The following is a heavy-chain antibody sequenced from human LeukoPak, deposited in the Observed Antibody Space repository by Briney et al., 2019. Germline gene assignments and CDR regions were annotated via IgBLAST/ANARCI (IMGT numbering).Heavy chain of an antibody. CDR1: GGTFSSYA. Sequence: SVKVSCKASGGTFSSYAISWVRQAPGQGLEWMGGIIPIFGTANYAQKFQGRVTITADESTSTAYMELSSLRSEDTAVYYCTSSAMPLAFDYWGQGTLVTVSS. V-gene: IGHV1-69*01. CDR3: TSSAMPLAFDY. CDR2: IIPIFGTA. D-gene: IGHD2-2*01. J-gene: IGHJ4*02.